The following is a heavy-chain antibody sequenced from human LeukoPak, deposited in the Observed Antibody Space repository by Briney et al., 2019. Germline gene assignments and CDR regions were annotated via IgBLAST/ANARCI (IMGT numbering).Heavy chain of an antibody. CDR1: GFTFSSYA. CDR3: AKDADSSRGYYYMDV. V-gene: IGHV3-23*01. D-gene: IGHD6-13*01. Sequence: QPGRSLRLSYAASGFTFSSYAMHWVRQAPGKGLEWVSAISGSGGSTYYADSVKGRFTISRDNSKNTLYLQMNSLRAEDTAVYYCAKDADSSRGYYYMDVWGKGTTVTVSS. CDR2: ISGSGGST. J-gene: IGHJ6*03.